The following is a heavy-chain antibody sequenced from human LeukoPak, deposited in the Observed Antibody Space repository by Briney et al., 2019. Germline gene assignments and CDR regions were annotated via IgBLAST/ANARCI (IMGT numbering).Heavy chain of an antibody. CDR1: GGSISSSSYY. V-gene: IGHV4-39*01. Sequence: SETLSLTCTVSGGSISSSSYYWGWIRQPPGKGLEWIGSIYYSGSAYYNPSLKSRVTISVDTSKNQFSLKLSSVTAADTAVYYCARGSGYYYVDFDYWGQGTLVTVSS. CDR3: ARGSGYYYVDFDY. CDR2: IYYSGSA. J-gene: IGHJ4*02. D-gene: IGHD3-22*01.